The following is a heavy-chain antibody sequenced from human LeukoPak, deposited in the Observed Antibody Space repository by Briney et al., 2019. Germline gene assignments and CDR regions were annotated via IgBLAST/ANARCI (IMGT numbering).Heavy chain of an antibody. J-gene: IGHJ4*02. CDR2: IKQDGSEK. V-gene: IGHV3-7*04. D-gene: IGHD2-15*01. Sequence: GGSLRLSCAASGFTFSSYWMSWVRQAPGKGLKWVANIKQDGSEKYYVDSVKGRFTISRDNAKNSLYLQMNSLRAEDTAVYYCARDGGSYHFDYWGQGTLVTVSS. CDR1: GFTFSSYW. CDR3: ARDGGSYHFDY.